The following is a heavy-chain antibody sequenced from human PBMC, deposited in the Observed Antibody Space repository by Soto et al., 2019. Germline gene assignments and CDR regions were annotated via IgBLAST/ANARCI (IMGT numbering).Heavy chain of an antibody. CDR1: GFTFSSYA. CDR2: ISYDGSNK. CDR3: ARDESSSYYYYYYGMDV. D-gene: IGHD6-6*01. J-gene: IGHJ6*02. Sequence: PGGSLRLSCAASGFTFSSYAMHWVRRAPGKGLEWVAVISYDGSNKYYADSVKGRFTISRDNSKNTLYLQMNSLRAEDTAVYYCARDESSSYYYYYYGMDVWGQGTTVTVSS. V-gene: IGHV3-30-3*01.